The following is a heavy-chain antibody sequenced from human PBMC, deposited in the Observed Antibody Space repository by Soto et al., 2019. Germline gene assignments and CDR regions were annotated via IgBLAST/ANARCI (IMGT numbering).Heavy chain of an antibody. D-gene: IGHD4-17*01. J-gene: IGHJ3*02. Sequence: QVQLVESGGGVVQPGRSLRLSCAASGFTFSSYGMHWVRQAPGKGLEWVAVIWYDGSNKYYADSVEGRFTISRDNSKIAMYLQIDSLRAEDTPVYYCASNYGDYVGNTFDIWGQGTMVTVFS. CDR2: IWYDGSNK. CDR1: GFTFSSYG. V-gene: IGHV3-33*01. CDR3: ASNYGDYVGNTFDI.